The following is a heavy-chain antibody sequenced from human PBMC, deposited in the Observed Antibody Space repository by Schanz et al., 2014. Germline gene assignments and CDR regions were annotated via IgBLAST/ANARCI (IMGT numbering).Heavy chain of an antibody. CDR2: ISASGGTT. CDR3: AKTPREYCNYDNCPNWFDS. J-gene: IGHJ5*01. Sequence: EVQLMESGGGLVKPGGSLRLSCVASGFTFSAYAMTWVRQIPGKGLEWVSAISASGGTTYYADSVKGRFTISRDNSKNTLYLQMNSLRAEDTAVYYCAKTPREYCNYDNCPNWFDSWGQGTLVTASS. D-gene: IGHD2-15*01. CDR1: GFTFSAYA. V-gene: IGHV3-23*01.